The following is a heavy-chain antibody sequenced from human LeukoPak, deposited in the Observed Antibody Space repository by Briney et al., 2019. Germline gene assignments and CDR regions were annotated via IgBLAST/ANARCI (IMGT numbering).Heavy chain of an antibody. Sequence: ASVKVSCKASGYTFTDSYIHWVRQTPGQGLEWMGWVNPNSGGTDYAQNFKGRVTMTRDTSISTVYMELSRLTSDDTAVYYCARYGRWGQRAFDIWGQGTMVTVSS. CDR2: VNPNSGGT. CDR3: ARYGRWGQRAFDI. V-gene: IGHV1-2*02. D-gene: IGHD5-24*01. J-gene: IGHJ3*02. CDR1: GYTFTDSY.